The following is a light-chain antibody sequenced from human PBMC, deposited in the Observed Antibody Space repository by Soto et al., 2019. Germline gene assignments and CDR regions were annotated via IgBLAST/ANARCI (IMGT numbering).Light chain of an antibody. CDR1: HDIGNK. CDR3: QQYHVYPLT. CDR2: DAS. V-gene: IGKV1-16*02. Sequence: DIQMTQSPSSLSASVGDRVIITCRASHDIGNKIAWFQRKPGKGPKSLIYDASILQSGVPSKFSGGRSATDFTLTISNLRPEDFATYYCQQYHVYPLTFGGGTKLEIK. J-gene: IGKJ4*01.